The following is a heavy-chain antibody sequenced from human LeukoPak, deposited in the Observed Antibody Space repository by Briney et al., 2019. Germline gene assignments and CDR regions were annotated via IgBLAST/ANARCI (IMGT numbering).Heavy chain of an antibody. V-gene: IGHV1-2*02. CDR3: ASSESIYSCPSDY. D-gene: IGHD3-3*01. J-gene: IGHJ4*02. CDR2: INPNSGGT. Sequence: ASVKVSCKASGYTFTGYYMHWVRQAPGQGLEWMGWINPNSGGTNYAQKFQGRVTMTRDTSLSTAYTELSRLRSDDPAVYCCASSESIYSCPSDYLGQGTLVTVSS. CDR1: GYTFTGYY.